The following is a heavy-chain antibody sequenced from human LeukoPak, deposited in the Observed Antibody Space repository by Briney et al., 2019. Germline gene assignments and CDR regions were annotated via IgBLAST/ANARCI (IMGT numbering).Heavy chain of an antibody. V-gene: IGHV3-23*01. CDR3: AKDLYDSSGYYYGFFDC. CDR2: LSGSGGST. Sequence: PGGSLRLSCAASGFIFSSYAMSWVRQAPGKGLEWGSALSGSGGSTYYADSVKGRFTISRDNSKNTLYLQMNSLRAEDTAVYYCAKDLYDSSGYYYGFFDCWGQGTLVTVSS. CDR1: GFIFSSYA. D-gene: IGHD3-22*01. J-gene: IGHJ4*02.